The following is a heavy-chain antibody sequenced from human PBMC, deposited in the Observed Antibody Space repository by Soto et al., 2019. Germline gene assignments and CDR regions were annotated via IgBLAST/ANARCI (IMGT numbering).Heavy chain of an antibody. J-gene: IGHJ4*02. Sequence: QVQLVESGGGVVQPGRSLRLSCAASGFTFSSYGMHWVRQAPGKGLEWVAVISYDGSNKYYADSVKGRFTISRDNSKNTLYLQMNSLRAEDTAVYYCAKDSDWLAYPSFDYWGQGTLVTVSS. CDR2: ISYDGSNK. CDR1: GFTFSSYG. CDR3: AKDSDWLAYPSFDY. V-gene: IGHV3-30*18. D-gene: IGHD6-19*01.